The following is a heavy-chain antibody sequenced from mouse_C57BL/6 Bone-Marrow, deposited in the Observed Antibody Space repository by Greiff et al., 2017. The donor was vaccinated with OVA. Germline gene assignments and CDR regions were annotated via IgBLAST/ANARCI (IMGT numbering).Heavy chain of an antibody. CDR3: ARCYYDYPWFAY. CDR2: IDPSDSET. CDR1: GYTFTSYW. V-gene: IGHV1-52*01. Sequence: QVQLQQPGAELVRPGSSVKLSCKASGYTFTSYWMHWAKQRPIQGLEWIGNIDPSDSETHYNQKFKDKATLTVDKSSSTAYMQLSSLTSEDSAVYYCARCYYDYPWFAYWGQGTLVTVSA. D-gene: IGHD2-4*01. J-gene: IGHJ3*01.